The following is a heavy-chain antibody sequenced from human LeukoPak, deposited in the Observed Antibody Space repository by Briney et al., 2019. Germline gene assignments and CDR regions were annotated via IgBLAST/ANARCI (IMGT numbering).Heavy chain of an antibody. Sequence: SETLSLTCAVYGGSFSGYYWSWIRQPAGKGLEWIGRIYTSGSTNYNPSLKSRVTISVDTSKNQFSLKLSSVTAADTAVYYCARESGGSTYCSSTSCLYYYYYYMDVWGKGTTVTISS. CDR1: GGSFSGYY. D-gene: IGHD2-2*01. CDR2: IYTSGST. V-gene: IGHV4-4*07. J-gene: IGHJ6*03. CDR3: ARESGGSTYCSSTSCLYYYYYYMDV.